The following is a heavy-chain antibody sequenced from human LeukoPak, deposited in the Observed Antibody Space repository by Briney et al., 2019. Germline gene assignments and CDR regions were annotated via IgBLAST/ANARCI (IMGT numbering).Heavy chain of an antibody. J-gene: IGHJ2*01. CDR2: IYYSGSS. CDR1: GGSISSDY. Sequence: PSETLSLICTVSGGSISSDYWSWIRQPPGKGLEWIGYIYYSGSSNYNPSLKSRVTISVDTSKNQFSLMLSSVSAADTAVYYCARGAWYFDIWGRGTLVTVSS. V-gene: IGHV4-59*01. CDR3: ARGAWYFDI.